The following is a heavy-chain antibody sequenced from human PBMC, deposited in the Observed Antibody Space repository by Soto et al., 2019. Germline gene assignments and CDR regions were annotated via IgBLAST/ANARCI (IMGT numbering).Heavy chain of an antibody. CDR3: ARGRRITGTTTGYYYYYMDV. CDR2: MNPNSGNT. Sequence: QVQLVQSGAEVKKPGASVKVSCKASGYTFTSYDINWVRQATGQGLEWMGWMNPNSGNTGYAQKFQGRVTMTRNTSISTAYMELSSLRSEDTAVYYCARGRRITGTTTGYYYYYMDVWGKGTTVTVSS. J-gene: IGHJ6*03. CDR1: GYTFTSYD. D-gene: IGHD1-7*01. V-gene: IGHV1-8*01.